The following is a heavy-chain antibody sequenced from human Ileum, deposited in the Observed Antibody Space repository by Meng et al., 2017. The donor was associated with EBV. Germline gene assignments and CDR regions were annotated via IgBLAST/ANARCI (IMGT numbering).Heavy chain of an antibody. CDR2: MSYTGIP. CDR1: TGSVISYGHY. V-gene: IGHV4-61*08. Sequence: GPGLVQLSESLSLTCSVSTGSVISYGHYCNWIRPHPGKGLEWIGYMSYTGIPNYKSTLKSRVTISVDKSKNQFSLMLSSVTAADTAVYYCARERGGGDRGIQWGQGTLVTVSS. CDR3: ARERGGGDRGIQ. D-gene: IGHD2-21*02. J-gene: IGHJ4*02.